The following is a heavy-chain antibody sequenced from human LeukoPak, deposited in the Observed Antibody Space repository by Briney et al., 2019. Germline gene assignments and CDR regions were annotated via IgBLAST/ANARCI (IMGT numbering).Heavy chain of an antibody. V-gene: IGHV3-74*01. CDR3: VRDWDHFDFDS. Sequence: GGSLRLSCAASGFTFSNYWMHWVGQAPGKGLVWVSRIKGDGSHTVYADSVKGRFTISRDNAKNTLFLQMRSLRVEDTAVYYCVRDWDHFDFDSWGQGTLVTVSS. CDR2: IKGDGSHT. J-gene: IGHJ5*01. D-gene: IGHD1-26*01. CDR1: GFTFSNYW.